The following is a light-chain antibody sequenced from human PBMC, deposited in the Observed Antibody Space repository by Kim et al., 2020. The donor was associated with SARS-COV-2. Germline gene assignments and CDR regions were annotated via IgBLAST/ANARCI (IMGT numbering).Light chain of an antibody. CDR3: QSYDSSLRAV. CDR1: SSNIGAGSH. CDR2: GNN. Sequence: GQRVTFSCTGSSSNIGAGSHVHWYQQLPGTAPKLLIYGNNNRPSGVPDRFSGSKSGTSASLAITGLQAEDEADYYCQSYDSSLRAVFGGGTQLTVL. J-gene: IGLJ3*02. V-gene: IGLV1-40*01.